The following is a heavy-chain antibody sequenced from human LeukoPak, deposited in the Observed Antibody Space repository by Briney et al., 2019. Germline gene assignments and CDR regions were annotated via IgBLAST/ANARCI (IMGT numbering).Heavy chain of an antibody. Sequence: GASVXVSCXVXGYTLTELSMHWVRQAPGKGLEWMGGFDPEDGETIYAQKFQGRVTMTEDTSTDTAYMELSSLRSEDTAVYYCATTSYSGYDHEYYFDYWGQGTLVTVSS. D-gene: IGHD5-12*01. CDR3: ATTSYSGYDHEYYFDY. CDR1: GYTLTELS. CDR2: FDPEDGET. J-gene: IGHJ4*02. V-gene: IGHV1-24*01.